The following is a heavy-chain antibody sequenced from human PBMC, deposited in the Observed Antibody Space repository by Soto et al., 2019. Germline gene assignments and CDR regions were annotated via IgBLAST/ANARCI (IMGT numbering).Heavy chain of an antibody. D-gene: IGHD5-12*01. CDR2: NYYSGTT. Sequence: KTSETLSLTCAVSGVSISSYYWSWIRQPPGKGLEWIGYNYYSGTTNYNPSLKSRVTISVNTSKNQFSLRLTSVTAADTAVYYCVRVAYIGYGHAIDHWGQGTLVTVSS. J-gene: IGHJ4*02. CDR1: GVSISSYY. CDR3: VRVAYIGYGHAIDH. V-gene: IGHV4-59*01.